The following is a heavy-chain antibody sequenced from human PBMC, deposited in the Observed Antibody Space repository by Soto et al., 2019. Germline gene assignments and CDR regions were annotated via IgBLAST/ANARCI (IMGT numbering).Heavy chain of an antibody. J-gene: IGHJ3*02. CDR1: GFTFSSYW. CDR2: IKQDGSEK. V-gene: IGHV3-7*01. CDR3: ARADYDSSGYYYWGDAFDI. Sequence: PGGSLRLSCAASGFTFSSYWMSWVRQAPGKGPEWVANIKQDGSEKYYVDSVKGRFTISRDNAKTSLYLQMNSLRAEDTAVYYCARADYDSSGYYYWGDAFDIWGQGTMVTVSS. D-gene: IGHD3-22*01.